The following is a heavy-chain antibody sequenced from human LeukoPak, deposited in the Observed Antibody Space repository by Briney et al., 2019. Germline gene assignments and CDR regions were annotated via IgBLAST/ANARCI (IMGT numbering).Heavy chain of an antibody. Sequence: SETLSLTCAVYGGSFSGYYWSWIRQPPGKGLEWIGEINHSGSTNYNPSLKSRVTISVDTSKNQFSLKLSSVTAADTAVYYCASSITGTPFDYWGQGTLVTVSS. CDR2: INHSGST. J-gene: IGHJ4*02. CDR3: ASSITGTPFDY. D-gene: IGHD1/OR15-1a*01. CDR1: GGSFSGYY. V-gene: IGHV4-34*01.